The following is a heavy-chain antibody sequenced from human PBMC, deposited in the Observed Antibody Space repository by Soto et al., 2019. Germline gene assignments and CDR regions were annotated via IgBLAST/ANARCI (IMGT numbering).Heavy chain of an antibody. J-gene: IGHJ5*02. CDR2: IYYSGST. CDR1: GGSISSGDYY. V-gene: IGHV4-30-4*01. D-gene: IGHD3-10*01. CDR3: ARDGKRLRFGELGPNWFDP. Sequence: PSETLSLTCTVSGGSISSGDYYWSWIRQPPGKGLEWIGYIYYSGSTYYNPSLKSRVTISVDTSKNQFSLKLSSVTAADTAVYYCARDGKRLRFGELGPNWFDPWGQGTLVTVSS.